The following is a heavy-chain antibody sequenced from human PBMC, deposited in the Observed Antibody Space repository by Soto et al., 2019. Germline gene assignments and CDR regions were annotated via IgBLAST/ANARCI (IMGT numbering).Heavy chain of an antibody. J-gene: IGHJ5*02. V-gene: IGHV3-30*18. CDR2: ISFDGGNQ. CDR1: GFDFNTYG. Sequence: QVQLVQSGGGVVQPGRSLRLSCAASGFDFNTYGLHWVRQAPGQGLEWVAGISFDGGNQYYADSVKGRFTISRDKSNNTLSLQMNSLGAEDTATYSCAKDSSVTAAGSGGWFDPCGQGTMVIVSS. CDR3: AKDSSVTAAGSGGWFDP. D-gene: IGHD2-15*01.